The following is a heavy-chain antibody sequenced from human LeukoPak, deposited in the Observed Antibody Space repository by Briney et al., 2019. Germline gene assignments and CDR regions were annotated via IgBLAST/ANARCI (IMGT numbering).Heavy chain of an antibody. CDR3: ARQTGYSSSPFDY. Sequence: SETLSLTCTVSGGSISSYYWSWIRQPPGKGLEWIGYIYYSGSTTYNPSLKSRVTISVDTSKNQFSLKLSSVTAADTAVYYCARQTGYSSSPFDYWGQGTLVTVSS. D-gene: IGHD6-13*01. V-gene: IGHV4-59*08. CDR1: GGSISSYY. CDR2: IYYSGST. J-gene: IGHJ4*02.